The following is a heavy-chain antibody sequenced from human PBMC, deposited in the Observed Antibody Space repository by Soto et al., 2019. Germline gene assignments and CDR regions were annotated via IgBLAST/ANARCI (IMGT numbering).Heavy chain of an antibody. Sequence: QVQLVQSGAEMKEPGSSVKVSCKTSGGTFSSSAISWLRQAPGQGLEWMGGIIPLFRTPDYAQKFQGRVTIAADESTRTAYMELSSLTSEDTAVYYCARENDLLQLGGHYYSVLDVGGQGTTITVSS. CDR3: ARENDLLQLGGHYYSVLDV. CDR1: GGTFSSSA. J-gene: IGHJ6*02. V-gene: IGHV1-69*12. D-gene: IGHD1-26*01. CDR2: IIPLFRTP.